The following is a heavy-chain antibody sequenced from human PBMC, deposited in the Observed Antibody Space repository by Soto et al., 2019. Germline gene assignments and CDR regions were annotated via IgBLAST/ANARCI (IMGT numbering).Heavy chain of an antibody. CDR2: FDPEHGET. CDR1: GYTLTELS. J-gene: IGHJ5*02. D-gene: IGHD5-12*01. CDR3: ATRNDIVATIKAFDP. Sequence: ASVKVSCKVSGYTLTELSMHWVRQAPGKGLEWMGGFDPEHGETIYAQKFQGRVTMTEDTSTDTAYMELSSLRSEDTAVYYCATRNDIVATIKAFDPWGQGTLVTVSS. V-gene: IGHV1-24*01.